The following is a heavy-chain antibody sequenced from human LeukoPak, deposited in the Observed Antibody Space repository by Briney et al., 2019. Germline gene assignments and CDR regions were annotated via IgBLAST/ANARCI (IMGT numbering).Heavy chain of an antibody. V-gene: IGHV4-38-2*01. CDR3: TRQVDVRSSIGFFDS. J-gene: IGHJ4*02. CDR1: DYSISNDYY. Sequence: SETLSLTCDVSDYSISNDYYWGWIRQPPGKGLEWITSISYGGSTHYNASLKSRVTISVETSKSQFSLQVRSVTAADTAVYYCTRQVDVRSSIGFFDSWGQGILVTVS. CDR2: ISYGGST. D-gene: IGHD2/OR15-2a*01.